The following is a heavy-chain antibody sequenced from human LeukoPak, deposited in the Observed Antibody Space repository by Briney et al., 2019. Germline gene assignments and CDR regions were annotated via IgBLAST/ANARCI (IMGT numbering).Heavy chain of an antibody. J-gene: IGHJ4*02. V-gene: IGHV3-21*01. D-gene: IGHD6-19*01. CDR2: LSYTNNYI. Sequence: GDSLRLSCTASGFTFSLYTMNWVRHAPRKGLEWVSSLSYTNNYIYYADSVKGRFTISRDNAKNSVYLQMNSLRAEDTGTYYCARDGDTSGWVDFDYWGQGTLVTASS. CDR3: ARDGDTSGWVDFDY. CDR1: GFTFSLYT.